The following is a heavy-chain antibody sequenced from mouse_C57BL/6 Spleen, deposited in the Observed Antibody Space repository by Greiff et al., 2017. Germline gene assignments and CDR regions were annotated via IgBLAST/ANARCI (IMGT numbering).Heavy chain of an antibody. V-gene: IGHV1-26*01. J-gene: IGHJ4*01. D-gene: IGHD3-3*01. CDR1: GYTFTDYY. CDR2: INPNNGGT. CDR3: ARWGDSALGYAMGC. Sequence: EVQLQQSGPELVKPGASVKISCKASGYTFTDYYMNWVKQSHGKSLEWIGDINPNNGGTSYNQKFKGKATLTVDKSSSTAYMEIRSLTSEDSAVDYCARWGDSALGYAMGCWGQGTSVTVSS.